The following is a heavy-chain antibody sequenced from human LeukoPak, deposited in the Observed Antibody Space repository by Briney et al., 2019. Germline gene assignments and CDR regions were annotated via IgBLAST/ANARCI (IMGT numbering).Heavy chain of an antibody. CDR3: AREHTPYGSGCTAAY. CDR2: ISSSSGTI. Sequence: PGGSLRLSCAASGFTFSSYSMNWVRQAPGKGLEWVSYISSSSGTIYYADSGKGRFTVSRDNAKNSLYLQMNSLRAEDTAVYYCAREHTPYGSGCTAAYWGQGTLVTVSS. D-gene: IGHD6-19*01. V-gene: IGHV3-48*01. CDR1: GFTFSSYS. J-gene: IGHJ4*02.